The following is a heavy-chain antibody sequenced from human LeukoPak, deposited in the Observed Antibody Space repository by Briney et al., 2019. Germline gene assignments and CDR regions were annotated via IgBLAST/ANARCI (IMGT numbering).Heavy chain of an antibody. D-gene: IGHD3-10*01. CDR3: ARAPVWGGMVTYYYMDV. Sequence: ASVKVSCKASGYTFTSYGISWVRQAPGQGLEWMGWISAYNGNTNYAQKLQGRVTMTTDTSTSTAYMELRSLRSEDTAVYYCARAPVWGGMVTYYYMDVWGKGTTVTIPS. J-gene: IGHJ6*03. V-gene: IGHV1-18*01. CDR1: GYTFTSYG. CDR2: ISAYNGNT.